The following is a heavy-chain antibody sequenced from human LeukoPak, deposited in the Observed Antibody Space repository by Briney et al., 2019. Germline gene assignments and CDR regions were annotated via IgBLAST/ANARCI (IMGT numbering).Heavy chain of an antibody. V-gene: IGHV6-1*01. CDR2: TYYRSKWYN. CDR3: ARVYSSSHNAIGFDP. CDR1: VDSVSSNSAA. J-gene: IGHJ5*02. Sequence: SQTLSLTCAISVDSVSSNSAAWNWIRQSPSRGLEWLGRTYYRSKWYNDYAVSVKSRITINPDTSKNQFSPQLNSVTPEDTAVYYCARVYSSSHNAIGFDPWGQGTLVTVSS. D-gene: IGHD6-13*01.